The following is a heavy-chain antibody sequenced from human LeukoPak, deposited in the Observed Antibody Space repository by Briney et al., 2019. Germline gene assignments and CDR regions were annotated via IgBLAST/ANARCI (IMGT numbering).Heavy chain of an antibody. CDR1: GDTFSGYD. Sequence: GAPVKVSCKASGDTFSGYDIRWVRQTTGQGLEWMAWMNPENGHTDYAQKFRGRVTLTRDTSISTAYLEVSNLRSDDTAVYYCAKAPFGIITQYESWGQGTLVTVSS. J-gene: IGHJ4*02. D-gene: IGHD3-16*01. CDR2: MNPENGHT. CDR3: AKAPFGIITQYES. V-gene: IGHV1-8*02.